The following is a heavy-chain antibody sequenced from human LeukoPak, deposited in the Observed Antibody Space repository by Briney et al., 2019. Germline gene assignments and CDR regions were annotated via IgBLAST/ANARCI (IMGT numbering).Heavy chain of an antibody. CDR1: GFSFTYFFTGHY. CDR2: INTYTGTT. V-gene: IGHV1-2*02. Sequence: ASVKVSCKTSGFSFTYFFTGHYIHWVRQAPGQGLEWLGWINTYTGTTDYAQRFQGRVTMTTDTSTTTLYLDLISLRSDDTAVYYCARYARGGRWYLDSRGQGTLVTVSS. D-gene: IGHD4-23*01. CDR3: ARYARGGRWYLDS. J-gene: IGHJ4*02.